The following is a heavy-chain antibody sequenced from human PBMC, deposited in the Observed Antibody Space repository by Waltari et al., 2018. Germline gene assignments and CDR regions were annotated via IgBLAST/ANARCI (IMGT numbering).Heavy chain of an antibody. CDR1: GGSFSGYY. CDR2: INHSGST. CDR3: ASWGSSSRWDDY. Sequence: QVQLQQWGAGLLKPSETLSLTCAVYGGSFSGYYWSWIRQPPGKGLEWIGEINHSGSTNYNPSRKRRVTISVDTSKNQFSLKLSSVTAADTAVYYCASWGSSSRWDDYWGQGTLVTVSS. D-gene: IGHD6-6*01. J-gene: IGHJ4*02. V-gene: IGHV4-34*01.